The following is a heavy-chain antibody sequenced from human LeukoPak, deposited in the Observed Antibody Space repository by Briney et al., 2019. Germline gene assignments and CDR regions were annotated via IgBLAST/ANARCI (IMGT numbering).Heavy chain of an antibody. D-gene: IGHD3-3*01. CDR3: AKAYRSGYLGDYFDY. CDR2: ISGSGGST. V-gene: IGHV3-23*01. J-gene: IGHJ4*02. Sequence: GGSLRLSCAASGFTFSSYAMSWVRQAAAKGLVWVSAISGSGGSTYYADSVKGRFTISRDNSKNTLYLQMNSLRAEDTAVYYCAKAYRSGYLGDYFDYWGQGTLVTVSS. CDR1: GFTFSSYA.